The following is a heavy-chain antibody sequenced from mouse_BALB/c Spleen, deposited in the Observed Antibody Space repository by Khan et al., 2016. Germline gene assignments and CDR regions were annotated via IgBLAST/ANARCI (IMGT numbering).Heavy chain of an antibody. CDR1: GYTFSNYW. CDR2: IFPGSGSP. CDR3: ARNYRYDNKYYFDD. J-gene: IGHJ2*01. V-gene: IGHV1-9*01. Sequence: QVQLKQSGSELMKPGASVKISCKATGYTFSNYWIEWIIQRPGHGLEWIGEIFPGSGSPNYYEKFKGKTTFTADTYSNTAYMHLSSLTSEDSAVYYCARNYRYDNKYYFDDWGQGTTLTVSS. D-gene: IGHD2-14*01.